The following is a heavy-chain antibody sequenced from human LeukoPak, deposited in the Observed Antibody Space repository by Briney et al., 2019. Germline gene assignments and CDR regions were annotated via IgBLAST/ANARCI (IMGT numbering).Heavy chain of an antibody. Sequence: GGSLRLSCAASGFTFSNYWMHWVRQAPGKWLVWVSRLNSDGSSTNYADSVKGRFTISRDNSKNTLYLQMNSLRAEDTAVYYCAKDRIAAAALDYWGQGTLVTVSS. CDR1: GFTFSNYW. CDR2: LNSDGSST. J-gene: IGHJ4*02. CDR3: AKDRIAAAALDY. V-gene: IGHV3-74*01. D-gene: IGHD6-13*01.